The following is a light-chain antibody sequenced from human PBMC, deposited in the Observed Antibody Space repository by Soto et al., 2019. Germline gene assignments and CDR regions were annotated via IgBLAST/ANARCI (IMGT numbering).Light chain of an antibody. J-gene: IGKJ4*01. CDR3: QQSYNVPRA. V-gene: IGKV1-39*01. CDR1: QSISTY. CDR2: AAS. Sequence: DLQMTQSPSSLSASVGDRVTITCRASQSISTYVNWYQQKPGKAPELLIYAASSLQSGVPSRFTGSGSGTDFTLTISNLQPEDFATYYCQQSYNVPRAFGGGTKGEIQ.